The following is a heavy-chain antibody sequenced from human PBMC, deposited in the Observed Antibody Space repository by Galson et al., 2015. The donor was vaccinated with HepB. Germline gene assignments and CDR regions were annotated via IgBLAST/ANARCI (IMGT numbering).Heavy chain of an antibody. Sequence: SLRLSCAASGFTFSSYAMSWVRQAPGKGLEWVSAISGSGRSTYYADSVKGRFTISRDNSKNTLYLQMNSLRAEDTAVYYCATHTSGSYTGYWGQGTLVTVSS. V-gene: IGHV3-23*01. CDR1: GFTFSSYA. CDR3: ATHTSGSYTGY. D-gene: IGHD1-26*01. J-gene: IGHJ4*02. CDR2: ISGSGRST.